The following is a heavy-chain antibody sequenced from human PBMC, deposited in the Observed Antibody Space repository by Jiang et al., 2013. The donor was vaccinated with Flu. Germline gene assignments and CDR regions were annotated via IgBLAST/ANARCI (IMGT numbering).Heavy chain of an antibody. J-gene: IGHJ4*02. CDR1: GYTFTDHG. Sequence: GAEVKKPGASVKVSCKASGYTFTDHGMHWVRQAPGQRLEWMGWINVDNGDTKYSQKFQGRVKISRDTSATTAYMEFSSLTSEDTAVYYCARNPDNGGFYYHFDHWGQGTLVTVSS. D-gene: IGHD3-22*01. CDR2: INVDNGDT. V-gene: IGHV1-3*01. CDR3: ARNPDNGGFYYHFDH.